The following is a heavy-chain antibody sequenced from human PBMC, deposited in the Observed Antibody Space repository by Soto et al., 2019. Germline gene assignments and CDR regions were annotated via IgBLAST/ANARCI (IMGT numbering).Heavy chain of an antibody. V-gene: IGHV4-31*03. CDR3: ARDRASVVLDY. CDR1: GGSISSGGYY. J-gene: IGHJ4*02. Sequence: QVQLQESGPGLVKPSQTLSLTCTVSGGSISSGGYYWSWIRQHPGKGLEWIGYIYYSGSTYYNPSLKSXXTXSXXTSKNQFSLQLSSVTAADTAVYYCARDRASVVLDYWGQGTLVTVSS. CDR2: IYYSGST. D-gene: IGHD2-15*01.